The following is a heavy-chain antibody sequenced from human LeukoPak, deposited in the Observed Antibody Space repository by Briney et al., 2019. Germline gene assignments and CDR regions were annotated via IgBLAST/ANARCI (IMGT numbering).Heavy chain of an antibody. D-gene: IGHD1-26*01. J-gene: IGHJ4*02. CDR3: ARDRGSYEYYFDY. Sequence: GGSLRLSCAASGFTFSSYAMHWVRQAPGKGLEWVAVISYDGSNKYYADSVKGRFTISRDNSKNTLYLQMNSLRAEDTAVYYCARDRGSYEYYFDYWGQGTLVTVSS. CDR1: GFTFSSYA. CDR2: ISYDGSNK. V-gene: IGHV3-30-3*01.